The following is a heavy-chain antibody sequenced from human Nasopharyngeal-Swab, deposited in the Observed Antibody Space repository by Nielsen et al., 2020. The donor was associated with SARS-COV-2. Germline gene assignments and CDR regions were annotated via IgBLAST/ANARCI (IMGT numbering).Heavy chain of an antibody. V-gene: IGHV3-23*01. CDR3: AKGGTPLTPAPPYFDY. D-gene: IGHD1-1*01. J-gene: IGHJ4*02. CDR2: ISGSGGST. Sequence: GGSLRLSCAASGFTFSSYAMSWVRQAPGKGLEWVLAISGSGGSTYYADSVKGRFTISRDNSKNTLYLQMNGLRAEDTAVYYCAKGGTPLTPAPPYFDYWGQGTLVTVSS. CDR1: GFTFSSYA.